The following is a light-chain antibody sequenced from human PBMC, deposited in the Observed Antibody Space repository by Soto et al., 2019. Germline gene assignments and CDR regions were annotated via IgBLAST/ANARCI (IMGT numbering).Light chain of an antibody. CDR2: RSY. V-gene: IGLV1-47*01. J-gene: IGLJ2*01. CDR3: AAWDDSLSGVV. CDR1: GSNIGNNF. Sequence: QSVLTQPPSASGTPGEMVTISCSGGGSNIGNNFVYWYQQLPGAAPQLLIYRSYQRPSGVPDRFSGSKSGTSGSLAISGLRSEDEATYYGAAWDDSLSGVVFGGGTQLTVL.